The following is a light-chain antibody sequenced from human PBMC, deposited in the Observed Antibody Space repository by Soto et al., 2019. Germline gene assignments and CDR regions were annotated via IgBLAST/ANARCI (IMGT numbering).Light chain of an antibody. CDR2: NNN. CDR3: AVWDDSLHGV. Sequence: QSVLTQPPSASGTPGQRVTISCSGSTSNIGRNTVNWYQQVPGTAPKVVIYNNNQRPSGVPDRFSGSKSGTAASLAISGLRSEDEADYYCAVWDDSLHGVFGGGTKLTVL. CDR1: TSNIGRNT. V-gene: IGLV1-44*01. J-gene: IGLJ3*02.